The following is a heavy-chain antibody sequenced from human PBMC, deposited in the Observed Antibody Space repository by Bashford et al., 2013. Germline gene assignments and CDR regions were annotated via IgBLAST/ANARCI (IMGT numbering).Heavy chain of an antibody. Sequence: VRQAPGKGLERVSSISSSGAQIYYADSVKGRFTISRNNAWNSLILQMNSLRADDTALYFCAKAKYSSRPDGMDVWGQGTTVTVSS. D-gene: IGHD6-13*01. CDR2: ISSSGAQI. CDR3: AKAKYSSRPDGMDV. V-gene: IGHV3-21*06. J-gene: IGHJ6*02.